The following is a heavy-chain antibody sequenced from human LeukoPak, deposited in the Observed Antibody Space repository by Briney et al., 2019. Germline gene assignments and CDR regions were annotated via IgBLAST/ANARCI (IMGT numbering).Heavy chain of an antibody. V-gene: IGHV4-4*07. CDR2: IHTSGST. CDR1: GGSISSDY. Sequence: SETLSLTCTVSGGSISSDYWSWIRQPAGKGLEWVGRIHTSGSTYYDPSLKSRVTMSLDTSKNQLSLKLTYVTAADTAVYFCARDRGGPGAFDIWGQGTMVTVSS. D-gene: IGHD2-15*01. J-gene: IGHJ3*02. CDR3: ARDRGGPGAFDI.